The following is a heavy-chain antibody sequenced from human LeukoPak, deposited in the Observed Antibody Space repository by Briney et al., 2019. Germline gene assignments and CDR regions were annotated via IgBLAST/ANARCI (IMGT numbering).Heavy chain of an antibody. CDR1: RFMFSSYA. V-gene: IGHV3-30*02. CDR3: AKDSYYYDSSGYGVLDY. Sequence: GGSLRLSCEASRFMFSSYAMHWVRQAPGQGLEWVTFIQNDGKNKYYADSVKGRFTISRDNSKNTLYLQMNSLRAEDTAVYYCAKDSYYYDSSGYGVLDYWGQGTLVTVSS. D-gene: IGHD3-22*01. J-gene: IGHJ4*02. CDR2: IQNDGKNK.